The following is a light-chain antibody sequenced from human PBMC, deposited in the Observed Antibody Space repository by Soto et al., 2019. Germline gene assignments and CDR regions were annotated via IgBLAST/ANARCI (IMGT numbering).Light chain of an antibody. V-gene: IGKV3-11*01. CDR1: QSVGSY. CDR2: NAS. J-gene: IGKJ3*01. CDR3: QERSKWPPVLI. Sequence: EIVLTQSPATLSLSPGERAILSCRASQSVGSYLAWYLQKPGQAPRLLIYNASNRATGIPARFSGSGSWTDFSLSICSLLPEVFAIYYFQERSKWPPVLIFGPWTKRDIK.